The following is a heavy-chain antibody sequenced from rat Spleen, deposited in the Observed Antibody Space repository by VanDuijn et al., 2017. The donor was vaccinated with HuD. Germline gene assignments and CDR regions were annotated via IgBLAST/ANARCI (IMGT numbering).Heavy chain of an antibody. CDR3: ARAMGIPSPFDN. CDR2: ISYDGISV. Sequence: EVQLVESGGGLVQPGWSLKLSCAASGFSFSNHGMAWVRQAPTRGLEWVATISYDGISVQYRDSVKGRFTISRDTAKRTLYLQMDSLRSEDTATYYCARAMGIPSPFDNWGQGVMVTVSS. D-gene: IGHD1-9*01. J-gene: IGHJ2*01. CDR1: GFSFSNHG. V-gene: IGHV5-29*01.